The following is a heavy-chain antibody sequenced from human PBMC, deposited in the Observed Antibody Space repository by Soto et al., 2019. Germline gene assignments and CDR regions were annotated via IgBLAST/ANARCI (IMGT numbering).Heavy chain of an antibody. CDR1: GFTFSNYG. CDR3: AGGFGHNSGALDF. CDR2: IWYDGTKI. Sequence: GGSLRLSCAASGFTFSNYGMHWVRQAPGKGLEWVAIIWYDGTKIYCADSVKGRFTIYRDNSKNTLYLQMNSLRAEDTAVYYCAGGFGHNSGALDFWGQGTLVTVSS. D-gene: IGHD1-1*01. J-gene: IGHJ4*02. V-gene: IGHV3-33*01.